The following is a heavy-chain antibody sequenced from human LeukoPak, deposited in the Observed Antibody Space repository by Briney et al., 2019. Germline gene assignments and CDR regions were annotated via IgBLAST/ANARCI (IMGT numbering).Heavy chain of an antibody. CDR2: IYHSGST. V-gene: IGHV4-4*02. CDR1: GGSISSSNW. J-gene: IGHJ4*02. Sequence: SETLSLTCAVSGGSISSSNWWSWVRQPPGKGLEWIGEIYHSGSTNYNPSPKSRVTISVDKSKNQFSLKLSSVTAADTAVYYCARAASDCSSTSCYDEGIDYWGQGTLVTVSS. CDR3: ARAASDCSSTSCYDEGIDY. D-gene: IGHD2-2*01.